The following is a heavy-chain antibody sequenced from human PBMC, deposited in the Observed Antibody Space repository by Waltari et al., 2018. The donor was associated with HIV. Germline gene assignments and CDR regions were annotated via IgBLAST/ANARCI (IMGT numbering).Heavy chain of an antibody. CDR3: ARGTFSLGGSGSIYNWFDP. J-gene: IGHJ5*02. V-gene: IGHV4-34*01. Sequence: QVQLQQWGAGLLKPSETLSLTCAVYGGSFSGYYWSWIRQPPGKGLEWIGEINHRGSTNYNPALKSRVTISVDTSKNQFSLKLSSVTAADTAVYYCARGTFSLGGSGSIYNWFDPWGQGTLVTVSS. CDR2: INHRGST. D-gene: IGHD3-10*01. CDR1: GGSFSGYY.